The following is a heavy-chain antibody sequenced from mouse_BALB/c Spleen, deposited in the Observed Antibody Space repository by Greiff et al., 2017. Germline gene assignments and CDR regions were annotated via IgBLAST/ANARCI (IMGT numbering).Heavy chain of an antibody. CDR2: IWAGGST. J-gene: IGHJ1*01. CDR1: GFSFTSYG. D-gene: IGHD2-10*01. Sequence: VKLKESGPGLVAPSQSLSITCTVSGFSFTSYGVHWVRQPPGKGLEWLGVIWAGGSTNYNSALMSRLSISKDNSKSQVFLKMNSLQTDDTAMYYRARDSYYGNWYFDVWGAGTTVTVSS. CDR3: ARDSYYGNWYFDV. V-gene: IGHV2-9*02.